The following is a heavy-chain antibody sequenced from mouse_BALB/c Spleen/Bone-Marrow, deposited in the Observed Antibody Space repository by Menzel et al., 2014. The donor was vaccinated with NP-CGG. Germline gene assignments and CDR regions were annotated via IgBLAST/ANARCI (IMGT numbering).Heavy chain of an antibody. CDR3: ARDQEYRNFYYAMDY. J-gene: IGHJ4*01. Sequence: VHLVESGPGLVAPSQSLSITCTVSGFSLSGYAVNWVRQPPGKGLEWLGMIWGDGSTDYNSALKSRLNIRKDNSKSQVFLKMSSLQTDDTANYYRARDQEYRNFYYAMDYWGQGIPVTVSS. CDR2: IWGDGST. CDR1: GFSLSGYA. V-gene: IGHV2-6-7*01. D-gene: IGHD3-2*02.